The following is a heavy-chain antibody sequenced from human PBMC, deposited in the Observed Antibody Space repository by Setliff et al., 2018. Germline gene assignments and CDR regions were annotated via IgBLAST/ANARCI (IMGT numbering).Heavy chain of an antibody. CDR3: ARGVTIFGVVAYYYYYYYMDV. CDR1: GFTFGDYA. Sequence: GGSLRLSCTASGFTFGDYAMSWVRQAPGKGLEWVSYISSSGSTIYYADSVKGRFTISRDNAKNSLYLQMNSLRAEDTAVYYCARGVTIFGVVAYYYYYYYMDVWGKGTTVTVSS. J-gene: IGHJ6*03. V-gene: IGHV3-48*03. D-gene: IGHD3-3*01. CDR2: ISSSGSTI.